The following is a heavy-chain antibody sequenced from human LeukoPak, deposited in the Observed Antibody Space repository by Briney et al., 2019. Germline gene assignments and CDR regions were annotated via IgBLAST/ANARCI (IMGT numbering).Heavy chain of an antibody. CDR3: ARGIQNYCSSTTCPNDY. D-gene: IGHD2-2*01. V-gene: IGHV4-34*01. CDR2: IHRSGST. Sequence: KPSETLSLTCAVYGGSFSGYSWSWIRQPPGKGLEWIGEIHRSGSTNYHPSLKSRVTISVDTSKNQFSLKLSSVTAADTAVYYCARGIQNYCSSTTCPNDYWGQGTMVTVSS. CDR1: GGSFSGYS. J-gene: IGHJ4*02.